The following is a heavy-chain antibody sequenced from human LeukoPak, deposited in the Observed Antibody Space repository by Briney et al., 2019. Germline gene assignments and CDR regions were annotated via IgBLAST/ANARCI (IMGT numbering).Heavy chain of an antibody. CDR1: GGSISSSSYY. Sequence: PSETLSLTCTVSGGSISSSSYYWGWIRQPPGKGLEWIGSIYYSGSTYYNPSLKSRVTISVDTSKNQFSLKLSSVTAADTAVYYCARVYGSGNLDYWGQGTLVTVSS. CDR2: IYYSGST. D-gene: IGHD3-10*01. CDR3: ARVYGSGNLDY. V-gene: IGHV4-39*07. J-gene: IGHJ4*02.